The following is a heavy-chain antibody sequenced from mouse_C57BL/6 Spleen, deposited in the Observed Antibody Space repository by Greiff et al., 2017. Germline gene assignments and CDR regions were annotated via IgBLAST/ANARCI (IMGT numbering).Heavy chain of an antibody. D-gene: IGHD2-4*01. J-gene: IGHJ3*01. CDR1: GFTFSDYG. CDR2: ISSGSSTI. V-gene: IGHV5-17*01. Sequence: EVMLVESGGGLVKPGGSLKLSCAASGFTFSDYGMHWVRQAPEKGLEWVAYISSGSSTIYYADTVKGRFTISRDNAKNTLFLQMTSLRSEDTAMYYCAGNDYDGWFAYWGQGTLVTVSA. CDR3: AGNDYDGWFAY.